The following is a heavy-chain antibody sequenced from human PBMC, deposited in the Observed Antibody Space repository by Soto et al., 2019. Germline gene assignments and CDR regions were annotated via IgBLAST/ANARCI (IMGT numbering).Heavy chain of an antibody. Sequence: SETLSLTCAVYGGSFSGYYWSWIRQPPGKGLEWIGEINHSGSTNYNPSLKSRVTISVDTSKNQFSLKLSSVTAADTAVYYCARDNILGILYGGMDVWGQGTTVTVYS. CDR2: INHSGST. J-gene: IGHJ6*02. CDR1: GGSFSGYY. CDR3: ARDNILGILYGGMDV. D-gene: IGHD3-3*01. V-gene: IGHV4-34*01.